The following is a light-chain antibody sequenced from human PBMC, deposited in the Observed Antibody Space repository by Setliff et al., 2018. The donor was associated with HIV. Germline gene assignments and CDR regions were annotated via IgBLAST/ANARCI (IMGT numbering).Light chain of an antibody. V-gene: IGLV2-8*01. CDR3: SSYAGRNTLV. CDR2: EVN. Sequence: QSVLTQPPSASGSPGQSVTISRTGTSSDVGGYNYVSWYQQHPGKAPKLMIFEVNKRPSGVPDRFSGSKSGNTASLTVSGLQVADEADYYCSSYAGRNTLVFGGGTQLTVL. J-gene: IGLJ2*01. CDR1: SSDVGGYNY.